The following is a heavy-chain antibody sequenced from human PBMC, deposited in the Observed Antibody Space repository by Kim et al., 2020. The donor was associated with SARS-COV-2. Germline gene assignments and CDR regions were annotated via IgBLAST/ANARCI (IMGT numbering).Heavy chain of an antibody. Sequence: SETLSLTCAVYGGSFSGYYWSWIRQPPGKGLEWIGEINHSGSTNYNPSLKSRVTISVDTSKNQFSLKLSSVTAADTAVYYCASGGSKIAAAGYGDYWGQGTLVTVSS. D-gene: IGHD6-13*01. CDR3: ASGGSKIAAAGYGDY. CDR2: INHSGST. CDR1: GGSFSGYY. V-gene: IGHV4-34*01. J-gene: IGHJ4*02.